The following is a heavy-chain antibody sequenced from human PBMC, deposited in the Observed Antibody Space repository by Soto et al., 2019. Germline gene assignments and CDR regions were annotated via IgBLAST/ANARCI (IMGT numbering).Heavy chain of an antibody. V-gene: IGHV4-61*01. CDR1: CGSVSSCSYY. J-gene: IGHJ4*02. D-gene: IGHD2-15*01. Sequence: SETLSLTCTVSCGSVSSCSYYWSWIRQPPGKGLEWIGYIYYSGSTNYNPSLKSRVTISVDTSKNQFSLKLSSVTAADTAVYFCARLLGYCSGDSWRIYYWGQGTLVTVSS. CDR2: IYYSGST. CDR3: ARLLGYCSGDSWRIYY.